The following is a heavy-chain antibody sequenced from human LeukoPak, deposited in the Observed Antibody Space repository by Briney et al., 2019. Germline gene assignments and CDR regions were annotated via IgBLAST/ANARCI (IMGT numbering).Heavy chain of an antibody. V-gene: IGHV3-23*01. Sequence: GGSLRLSCAVSGFTFSSYAMSWVRQAPGKGLEWVSGTSGSGGHTYYADSVKGRFTISRDNSKNTLYLQMNRLGAEDTAIYYCMKGAVWGQGTLVTVSS. CDR3: MKGAV. CDR2: TSGSGGHT. J-gene: IGHJ4*02. CDR1: GFTFSSYA.